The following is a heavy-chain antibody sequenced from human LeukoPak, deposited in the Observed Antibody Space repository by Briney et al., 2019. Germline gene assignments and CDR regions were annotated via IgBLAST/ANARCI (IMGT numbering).Heavy chain of an antibody. CDR2: ISWNSGSI. Sequence: PGGSLRLSCAASGFTFDDYAMHWVRQAPGKGLEWVSGISWNSGSIGYADSVKGRFTISRDNAKNSLYLQMNSLRAEDMALYYCAKGAYYDSSGYYAFDIWGQGTMATVSS. V-gene: IGHV3-9*03. CDR3: AKGAYYDSSGYYAFDI. D-gene: IGHD3-22*01. CDR1: GFTFDDYA. J-gene: IGHJ3*02.